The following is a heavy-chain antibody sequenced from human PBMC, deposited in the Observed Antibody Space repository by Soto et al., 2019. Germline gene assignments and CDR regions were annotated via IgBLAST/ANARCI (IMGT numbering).Heavy chain of an antibody. J-gene: IGHJ4*02. CDR1: GGTFSSYA. CDR3: ARVEGLGYCSGGSCSRYYFDY. CDR2: IIPIFGTA. Sequence: AASVKVSCKASGGTFSSYAISWVRQAPGQGLEWMGGIIPIFGTANYAQKFQGRVTITADKSTSTAYMELSSLRSEDTAVYYCARVEGLGYCSGGSCSRYYFDYWGQGTLVTVSS. V-gene: IGHV1-69*06. D-gene: IGHD2-15*01.